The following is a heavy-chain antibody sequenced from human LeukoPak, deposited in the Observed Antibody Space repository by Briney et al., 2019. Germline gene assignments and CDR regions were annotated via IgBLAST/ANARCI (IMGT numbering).Heavy chain of an antibody. CDR2: NNHSGST. J-gene: IGHJ3*02. D-gene: IGHD5-24*01. CDR3: ASPTSRDGYNQLNAFDI. CDR1: GGSFSGYY. Sequence: PSETLSLTCAVHGGSFSGYYWSWIRQPPGKGLEWIGENNHSGSTNYNPSLKSRVTISVDTSKNQFSLKLSSVTAADTAVYYCASPTSRDGYNQLNAFDIWGQGTMVTVSS. V-gene: IGHV4-34*01.